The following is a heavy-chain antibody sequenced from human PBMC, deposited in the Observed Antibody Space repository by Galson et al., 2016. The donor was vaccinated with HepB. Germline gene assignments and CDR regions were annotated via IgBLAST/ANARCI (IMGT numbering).Heavy chain of an antibody. J-gene: IGHJ1*01. D-gene: IGHD6-19*01. V-gene: IGHV3-53*01. CDR2: IYSDGRT. CDR3: SKLGGSYGSGYFQH. Sequence: SLRLSCAASGFTVSSNYMSWVRQAPGKGLEWVSVIYSDGRTKYTDPVKGRFTISRNTSRNTLYLQMNSLRAEDTASYYCSKLGGSYGSGYFQHWGRGTLVTVSS. CDR1: GFTVSSNY.